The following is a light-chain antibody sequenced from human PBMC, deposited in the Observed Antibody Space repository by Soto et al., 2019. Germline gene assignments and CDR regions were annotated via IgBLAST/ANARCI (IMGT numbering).Light chain of an antibody. V-gene: IGKV3-15*01. CDR2: ATS. Sequence: EIVMTQSPATLSVSPGERAPLSCRASQSISSNLAWYQQKPGQAPRLLIYATSTRATGIPARFSGSGSGTEFTLTISSLQSEDFAVYYCQQGWTFGQGTKVDIK. CDR1: QSISSN. CDR3: QQGWT. J-gene: IGKJ1*01.